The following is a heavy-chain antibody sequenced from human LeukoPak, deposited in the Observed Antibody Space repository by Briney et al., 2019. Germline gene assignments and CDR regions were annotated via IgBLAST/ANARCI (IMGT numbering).Heavy chain of an antibody. CDR3: TTDWGLSGSYGSLDY. Sequence: GGSLRLSCAASGFTFSNAWMNWLRQAPGKWLEWVGRIKSKTDGGTTDYAAPVKGRFTISRDDSKNTLYLQMNSLKTEDTAVYYCTTDWGLSGSYGSLDYWGQGTLVTVSS. CDR2: IKSKTDGGTT. V-gene: IGHV3-15*07. J-gene: IGHJ4*02. D-gene: IGHD1-26*01. CDR1: GFTFSNAW.